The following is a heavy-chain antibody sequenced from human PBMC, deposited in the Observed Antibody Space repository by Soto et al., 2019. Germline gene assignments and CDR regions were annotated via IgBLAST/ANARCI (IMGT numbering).Heavy chain of an antibody. CDR2: INTNTGNP. CDR3: AAAYSSGWSAYYSYYGMDV. D-gene: IGHD6-19*01. Sequence: QVQLVQSGSELKKPGASVKVSCKASGYTFTSYAMNWVRQAAGQGLEWMGWINTNTGNPTYAQGFTGRFVFSLDPSVSTAYLQICSLKAEDTAVYYCAAAYSSGWSAYYSYYGMDVWGQGTTVTVSS. J-gene: IGHJ6*02. V-gene: IGHV7-4-1*01. CDR1: GYTFTSYA.